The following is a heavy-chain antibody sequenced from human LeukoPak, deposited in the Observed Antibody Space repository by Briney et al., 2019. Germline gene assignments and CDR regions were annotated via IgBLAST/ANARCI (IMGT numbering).Heavy chain of an antibody. Sequence: PGRSLRLSCAASGFTFSSYAMHWVRQAPGKGLEWVAVISYDGSNKYYADSVKGRFTISRDNSKNTLYLQMNSLRAEDTAVYYCARDLWGYYYDSSGYFDYWGQGTLVTVSS. J-gene: IGHJ4*02. V-gene: IGHV3-30-3*01. CDR2: ISYDGSNK. D-gene: IGHD3-22*01. CDR1: GFTFSSYA. CDR3: ARDLWGYYYDSSGYFDY.